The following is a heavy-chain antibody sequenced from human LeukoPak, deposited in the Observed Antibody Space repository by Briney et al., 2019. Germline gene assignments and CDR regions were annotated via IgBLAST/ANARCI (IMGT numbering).Heavy chain of an antibody. CDR2: ISGSGGST. CDR3: ATLNGGSGFQDV. V-gene: IGHV3-23*01. Sequence: GGSLRLSCAASRFTFSSYAMSWVRQAPGKGLEWVSAISGSGGSTYHADSVKGRFTISRDNSKNTLYLQMNSLRAEDTAVYYCATLNGGSGFQDVWGQGTTVTVSS. D-gene: IGHD3-10*01. J-gene: IGHJ6*02. CDR1: RFTFSSYA.